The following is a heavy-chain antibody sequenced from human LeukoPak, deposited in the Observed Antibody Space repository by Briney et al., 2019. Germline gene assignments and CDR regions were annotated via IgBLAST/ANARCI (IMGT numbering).Heavy chain of an antibody. CDR1: GFTFSSYG. J-gene: IGHJ6*03. CDR3: ARAAVVVPAATRANYYYYYMDV. D-gene: IGHD2-2*01. CDR2: ISSSSSTI. V-gene: IGHV3-48*01. Sequence: GGSLRLSCAAPGFTFSSYGMNWVRQAPGKGLEWVSYISSSSSTIYYADSVKGRFTISRDNAKNSLYLQMNSLRAEDTAVYYCARAAVVVPAATRANYYYYYMDVWGKGTTVTVSS.